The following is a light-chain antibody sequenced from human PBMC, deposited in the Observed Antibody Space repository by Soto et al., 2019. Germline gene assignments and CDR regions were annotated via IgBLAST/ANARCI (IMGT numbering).Light chain of an antibody. J-gene: IGKJ4*01. CDR1: QSVSNY. CDR3: QQRSSWPLLT. Sequence: EIVLTQSPATLSLSPGERDTLSCRASQSVSNYLAWFQQKPGQAPRLLIYDASNRATGIPARFSGSGSGTDFTLTISSLEPGDFAVYYCQQRSSWPLLTFGGGTKVEI. V-gene: IGKV3-11*01. CDR2: DAS.